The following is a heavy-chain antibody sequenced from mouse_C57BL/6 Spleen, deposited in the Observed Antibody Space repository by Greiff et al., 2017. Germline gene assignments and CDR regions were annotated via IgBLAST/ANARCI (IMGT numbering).Heavy chain of an antibody. Sequence: EVKLVESGGDLVKPGGSLKLSCAASGFTFSSYGMSWVRQTPDKRLEWVATSSSGGSYTYYPDSVKGRFTISRDNAKNTLYLQMSSLKSEDTAMYYCARHSSSYTFAYWGQGTLVTVSA. V-gene: IGHV5-6*01. CDR1: GFTFSSYG. J-gene: IGHJ3*01. CDR2: SSSGGSYT. CDR3: ARHSSSYTFAY. D-gene: IGHD1-1*01.